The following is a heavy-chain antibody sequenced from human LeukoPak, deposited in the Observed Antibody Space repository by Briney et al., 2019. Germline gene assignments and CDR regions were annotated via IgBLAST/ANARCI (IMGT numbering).Heavy chain of an antibody. V-gene: IGHV1-46*01. Sequence: PSASVKVSCKASGYTFTSYYMHWVRQAPGQGLEWMGLINPSGGSTSYAQKFQGRVTMTRDTSTSTVYMELSSLRSEDTAVYYCARERITMIVVADYYYYGMDVWGQGTTVTVSS. CDR2: INPSGGST. CDR3: ARERITMIVVADYYYYGMDV. J-gene: IGHJ6*02. CDR1: GYTFTSYY. D-gene: IGHD3-22*01.